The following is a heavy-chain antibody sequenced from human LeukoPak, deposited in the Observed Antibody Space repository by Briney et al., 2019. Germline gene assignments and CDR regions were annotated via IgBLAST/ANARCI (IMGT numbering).Heavy chain of an antibody. CDR1: GYSFTSYW. Sequence: GESLRISCKGSGYSFTSYWIAWVRQMPGKGLEWMGIIYPGDSDTSYSPSFQGQVTITADKSVSTAYLQWSSLKASDTAMYYCARRLVQYYGMDVWGQGTTVTVSS. CDR3: ARRLVQYYGMDV. D-gene: IGHD5-12*01. CDR2: IYPGDSDT. J-gene: IGHJ6*02. V-gene: IGHV5-51*01.